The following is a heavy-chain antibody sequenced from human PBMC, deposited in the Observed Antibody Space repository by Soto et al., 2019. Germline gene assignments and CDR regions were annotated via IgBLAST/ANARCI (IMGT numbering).Heavy chain of an antibody. CDR2: ISGNSVYI. CDR1: GFSLRTYT. CDR3: VRDKPHNWFDP. Sequence: GGSLRLSCAGSGFSLRTYTMYWVRQAPGKGLEWVSSISGNSVYIDYADSVKGRFTVSRDNAKNTVYLQMNSLRAEDTAVYYCVRDKPHNWFDPWGQGTLVTVSS. V-gene: IGHV3-21*01. J-gene: IGHJ5*02.